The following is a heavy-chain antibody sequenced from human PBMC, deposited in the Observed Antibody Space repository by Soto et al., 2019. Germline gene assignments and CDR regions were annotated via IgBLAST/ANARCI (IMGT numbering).Heavy chain of an antibody. Sequence: ASVKVSCKASGYTFTSYAMHWVRQAPGQRLEWMGWINAGNGNTKYSQKFQGSVTITRDTSASTAYMELSSLRSEDTAVYYCARDQGELELLYYFDYWGQGTLVTVSS. D-gene: IGHD1-7*01. CDR2: INAGNGNT. J-gene: IGHJ4*02. CDR1: GYTFTSYA. CDR3: ARDQGELELLYYFDY. V-gene: IGHV1-3*01.